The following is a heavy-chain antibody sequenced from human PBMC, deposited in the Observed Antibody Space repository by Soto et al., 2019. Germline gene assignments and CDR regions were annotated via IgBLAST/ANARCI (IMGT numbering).Heavy chain of an antibody. V-gene: IGHV4-38-2*01. Sequence: PSETLSLTCAVSGYSLSSGYYWGWIRQPPGKGLEWIGSIYHSGSTYYNPSLKSRVTISVDTSKNQFSLKLRSVTAADTAVYYCARVFAARPTGWFDPWGQGTLVTVSS. CDR3: ARVFAARPTGWFDP. CDR2: IYHSGST. J-gene: IGHJ5*02. D-gene: IGHD6-6*01. CDR1: GYSLSSGYY.